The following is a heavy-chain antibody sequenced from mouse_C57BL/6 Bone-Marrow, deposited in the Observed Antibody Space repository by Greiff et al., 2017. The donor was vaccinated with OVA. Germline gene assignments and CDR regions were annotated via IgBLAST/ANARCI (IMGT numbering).Heavy chain of an antibody. Sequence: VKLMESGPGLVAPSQSLSITCTVSGFSLTSYGVHWVRQPPGKGLEWLVVIWSDGSTTYNSALKSRLSISKDNSKSQVFLKMNSLQTDDTAMYYCARHDGYYLYYAMDYWGQGTSVTVSS. V-gene: IGHV2-6-1*01. CDR2: IWSDGST. J-gene: IGHJ4*01. D-gene: IGHD2-3*01. CDR3: ARHDGYYLYYAMDY. CDR1: GFSLTSYG.